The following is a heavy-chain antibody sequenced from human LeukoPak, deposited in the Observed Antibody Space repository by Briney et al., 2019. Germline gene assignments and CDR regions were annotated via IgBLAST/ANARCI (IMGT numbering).Heavy chain of an antibody. CDR1: GFTFSDYY. CDR3: AREDTAMVTCDY. Sequence: GGSPRLSCAASGFTFSDYYMSWIRQAPGKGLEWVSYISSSGSTIYYADSVKGRFTISRDNAKNSLYLQMNSLRAEDTAVYYCAREDTAMVTCDYWGQGTLVTGSS. J-gene: IGHJ4*02. CDR2: ISSSGSTI. V-gene: IGHV3-11*01. D-gene: IGHD5-18*01.